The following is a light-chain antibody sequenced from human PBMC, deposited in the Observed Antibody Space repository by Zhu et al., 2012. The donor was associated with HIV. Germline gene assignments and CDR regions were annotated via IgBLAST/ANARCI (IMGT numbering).Light chain of an antibody. CDR2: DAS. Sequence: VLTQSPDTLSLSPGETATLSCRASQSIGRNYLAWFQKKPGQRPRLLIYDASNRAPGIPDNFSGSGSGTDFTLNITGLEPDDSAMYYCQQYASSPRTFGQGDRGGD. V-gene: IGKV3-20*01. CDR3: QQYASSPRT. J-gene: IGKJ1*01. CDR1: QSIGRNY.